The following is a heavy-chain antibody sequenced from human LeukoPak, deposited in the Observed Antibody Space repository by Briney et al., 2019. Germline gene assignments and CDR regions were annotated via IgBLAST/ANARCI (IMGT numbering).Heavy chain of an antibody. V-gene: IGHV4-39*07. Sequence: PSETLSLTCTVSGGSISSSSYYWGWIRQPPGKGLEWIGSIYYSGSTYYNPSLKSRVTISVDTSKNQFSLKLSSVTAADTAVYYCARGRDGYNLYYYYYGMDVWGQGTTVTVSS. CDR1: GGSISSSSYY. CDR2: IYYSGST. J-gene: IGHJ6*02. D-gene: IGHD5-24*01. CDR3: ARGRDGYNLYYYYYGMDV.